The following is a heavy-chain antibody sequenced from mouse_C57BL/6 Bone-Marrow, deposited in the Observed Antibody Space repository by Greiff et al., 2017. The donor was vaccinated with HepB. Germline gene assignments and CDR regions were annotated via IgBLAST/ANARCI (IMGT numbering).Heavy chain of an antibody. J-gene: IGHJ3*01. Sequence: VQLQQSGAELVRPRASVTLSCKASGYTFTDYEMHWVKQTPVHGLEWIGAIDPETGGTAYNQKFKGKAILTADKSSSTAYMELRSLTSEDSAVYYCTDYYGSSPPFAYWGQGTLVTVSA. CDR1: GYTFTDYE. CDR3: TDYYGSSPPFAY. D-gene: IGHD1-1*01. V-gene: IGHV1-15*01. CDR2: IDPETGGT.